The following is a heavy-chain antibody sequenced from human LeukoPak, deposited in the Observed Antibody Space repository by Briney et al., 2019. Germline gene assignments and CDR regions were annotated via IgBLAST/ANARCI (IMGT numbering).Heavy chain of an antibody. CDR1: GFTFRSYG. J-gene: IGHJ4*02. Sequence: PGGSLRLSRAGSGFTFRSYGMHWVRQAPGKGLEWVAVIWYDGSNKYYADSVKCRFTISRDNSKNTLYLQMNSLRAEDTAVYYCAKDAPGYSSGWFWVDYWGQGPVVSVSS. CDR3: AKDAPGYSSGWFWVDY. V-gene: IGHV3-30*02. D-gene: IGHD6-19*01. CDR2: IWYDGSNK.